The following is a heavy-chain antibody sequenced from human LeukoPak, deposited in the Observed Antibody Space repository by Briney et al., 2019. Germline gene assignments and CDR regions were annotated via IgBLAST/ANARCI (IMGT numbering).Heavy chain of an antibody. J-gene: IGHJ6*03. D-gene: IGHD3-3*01. CDR2: MNPNSGNT. V-gene: IGHV1-8*03. CDR3: ARGHTSIYDFWSGYYPSYYYYYMDV. Sequence: ASVKVSCKASGYTFTSYDINWVRQATGQGLEWMGWMNPNSGNTGYAQKFQGRVTITRNTSISTAYMELSSLRSEDTAVYYCARGHTSIYDFWSGYYPSYYYYYMDVWGKGTTVTVSS. CDR1: GYTFTSYD.